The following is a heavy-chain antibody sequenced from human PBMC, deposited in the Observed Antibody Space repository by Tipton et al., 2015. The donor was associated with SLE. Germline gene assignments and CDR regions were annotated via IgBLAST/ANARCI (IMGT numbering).Heavy chain of an antibody. CDR2: IYYSGST. Sequence: TLSLTCTVSGGSISSYHWSWIRQPPGKGLEWIGYIYYSGSTNYNPSLKSRVTISVDTSKNQFSLKLSSVTAADTAVYYCARGIFGVVILFDYWGQGPLVTVSS. CDR3: ARGIFGVVILFDY. V-gene: IGHV4-59*01. J-gene: IGHJ4*02. CDR1: GGSISSYH. D-gene: IGHD3-3*01.